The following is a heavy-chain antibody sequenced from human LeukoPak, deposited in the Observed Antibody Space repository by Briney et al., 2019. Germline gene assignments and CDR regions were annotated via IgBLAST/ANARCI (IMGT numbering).Heavy chain of an antibody. D-gene: IGHD6-19*01. V-gene: IGHV4-38-2*02. Sequence: SETLSLTCTVSGYSISSGYYWGWIRQPPGKGLEWIGSIYHSGSTYYNPSLKSRVTISVDTSKNQFSLKLSSVTAADTAVYYCARREAVAGLDYWGQGALVTVSS. CDR1: GYSISSGYY. J-gene: IGHJ4*02. CDR2: IYHSGST. CDR3: ARREAVAGLDY.